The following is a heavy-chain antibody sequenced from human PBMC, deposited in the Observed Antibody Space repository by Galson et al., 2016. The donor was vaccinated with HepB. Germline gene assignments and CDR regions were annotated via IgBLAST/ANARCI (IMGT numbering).Heavy chain of an antibody. V-gene: IGHV3-33*06. J-gene: IGHJ5*01. CDR1: GFIFSNYW. CDR3: AKVATPNRNYENWFDS. Sequence: SLRLSCAASGFIFSNYWMHWVRQAPGKGLEWVAVIWYDGSSKYYIDSVKGRFTISRDNSKNTLNLQMSSLRAEDTAVYYCAKVATPNRNYENWFDSWGQGTLVTVSS. CDR2: IWYDGSSK. D-gene: IGHD4-11*01.